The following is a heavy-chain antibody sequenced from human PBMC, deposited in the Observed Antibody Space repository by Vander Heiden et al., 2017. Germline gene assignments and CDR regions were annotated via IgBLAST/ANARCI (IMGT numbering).Heavy chain of an antibody. D-gene: IGHD5-18*01. Sequence: EMQLVESGGVEVQPGGSLGHSCAPSGFTFDDYAMHGVRQAPGKGLEWVSLISWDGGSTYYADSVKGRFTISRDNSKNSLYLQMNSLRAEDTALYYCAKDTISRDGYSYYYYYGMDVWGQGTTVTVSS. V-gene: IGHV3-43D*04. J-gene: IGHJ6*02. CDR3: AKDTISRDGYSYYYYYGMDV. CDR1: GFTFDDYA. CDR2: ISWDGGST.